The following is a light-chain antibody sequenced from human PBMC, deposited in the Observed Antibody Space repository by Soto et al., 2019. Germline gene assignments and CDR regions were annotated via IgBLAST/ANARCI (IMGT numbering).Light chain of an antibody. CDR1: QTISRW. CDR2: TAS. J-gene: IGKJ1*01. V-gene: IGKV1-5*01. Sequence: DIQMTQSPSTLSASVGDTVTITCRASQTISRWLARYQQKPGKAPRLLIYTASTLESGVPSRFSASGSGTEFTLTISSLHPDDFATYYCQEYNNYWTFGQGTKVDI. CDR3: QEYNNYWT.